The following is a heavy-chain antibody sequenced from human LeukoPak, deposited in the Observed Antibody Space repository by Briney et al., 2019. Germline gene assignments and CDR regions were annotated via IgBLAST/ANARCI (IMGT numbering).Heavy chain of an antibody. Sequence: GGSLRLSCAASGFTFSSYAMHWVRQAPGKGLEYVSSISNNGGSTYYADSVKGRFTISRDNSKNTLYLQMGSLRVEDMAVYYCARVHSSGFLDYWGQGTLVTVSS. CDR2: ISNNGGST. V-gene: IGHV3-64*02. CDR1: GFTFSSYA. J-gene: IGHJ4*02. CDR3: ARVHSSGFLDY. D-gene: IGHD6-19*01.